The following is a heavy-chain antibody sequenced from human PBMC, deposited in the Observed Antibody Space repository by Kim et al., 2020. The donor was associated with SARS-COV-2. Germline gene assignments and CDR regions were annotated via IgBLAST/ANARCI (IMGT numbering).Heavy chain of an antibody. V-gene: IGHV4-34*01. D-gene: IGHD2-2*01. J-gene: IGHJ1*01. Sequence: SETLSLTCAVYGGSFSGYYWSWIRQPPGKGLEWIGEINHSGSTNYNPSLKSRVTISVDTSKNQFSLKLSSVTAADMAVYYCARRDIVVVPAAYQHWGQGTLVTVSS. CDR1: GGSFSGYY. CDR3: ARRDIVVVPAAYQH. CDR2: INHSGST.